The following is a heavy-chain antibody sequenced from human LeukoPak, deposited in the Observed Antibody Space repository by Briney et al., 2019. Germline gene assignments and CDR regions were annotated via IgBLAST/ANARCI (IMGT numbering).Heavy chain of an antibody. CDR3: ARDGIAAVYSYYYYGMDV. D-gene: IGHD6-13*01. V-gene: IGHV1-8*01. CDR2: MNPNSGNT. CDR1: GYTFTSYD. J-gene: IGHJ6*02. Sequence: GASVKVSCKASGYTFTSYDINWVRQAPGQGLEWMGWMNPNSGNTGYAQKFQGRVTMTRNTSISTAYMELSSLRSEDTAVYYCARDGIAAVYSYYYYGMDVWGQGTTVTVSS.